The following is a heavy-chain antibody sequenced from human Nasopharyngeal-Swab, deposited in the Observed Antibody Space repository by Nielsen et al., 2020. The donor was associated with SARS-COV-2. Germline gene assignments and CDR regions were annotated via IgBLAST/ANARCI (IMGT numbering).Heavy chain of an antibody. Sequence: ASVKVSCKASGYTFTSYDINWVRQATGQGLEWMGWMNPNSGNAGYAQKFQGRVTMTRNTSISTAYMELSSLRSEDTAVYYCASSRARHVTHYFDYWGQGTLVTVSS. V-gene: IGHV1-8*01. CDR3: ASSRARHVTHYFDY. J-gene: IGHJ4*02. CDR2: MNPNSGNA. D-gene: IGHD6-6*01. CDR1: GYTFTSYD.